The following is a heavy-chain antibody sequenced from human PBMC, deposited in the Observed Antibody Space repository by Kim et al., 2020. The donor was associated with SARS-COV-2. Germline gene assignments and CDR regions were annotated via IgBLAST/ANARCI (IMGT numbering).Heavy chain of an antibody. CDR3: AKDGMVRGVTFYY. V-gene: IGHV3-23*01. J-gene: IGHJ4*02. Sequence: GGSLRLSCAASGFTFSSYAMSWVRQAPGKGLEWVSAISGSGGSTYYADSVKCRFTISRDNSKNTLYLQMNSLRAEDTAVYYCAKDGMVRGVTFYYWGQGTLVTVSS. CDR2: ISGSGGST. D-gene: IGHD3-10*01. CDR1: GFTFSSYA.